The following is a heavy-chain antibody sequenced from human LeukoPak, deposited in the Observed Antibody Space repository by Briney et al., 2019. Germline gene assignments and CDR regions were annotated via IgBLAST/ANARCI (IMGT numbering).Heavy chain of an antibody. CDR3: ASPRDSLDSYYGMDV. D-gene: IGHD2-21*02. CDR1: GYTFTSYA. CDR2: INAGNGNT. J-gene: IGHJ6*02. V-gene: IGHV1-3*01. Sequence: ASVKVSCKASGYTFTSYAIHWVRQAPGQRLEWMGWINAGNGNTKCSQKFQGRVTITRDTSASTAYMELSGLRSEDTAVYYCASPRDSLDSYYGMDVWGQETTVTVSS.